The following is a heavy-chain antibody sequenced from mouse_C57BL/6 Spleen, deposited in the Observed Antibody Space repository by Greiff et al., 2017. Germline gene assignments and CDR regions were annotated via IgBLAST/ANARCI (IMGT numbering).Heavy chain of an antibody. V-gene: IGHV6-3*01. J-gene: IGHJ4*01. Sequence: DVKLQESGGGLVQPGGSMKLSCVASGFTFSNYWMNWVRQSPEKGLEWVAQISLKSDNYATHSAASVKGRFTISSDDSKSSVYLQMNNLRAEDTGIYYCSSNWDYYAMDYWGQGTSGTVSS. CDR3: SSNWDYYAMDY. CDR1: GFTFSNYW. CDR2: ISLKSDNYAT. D-gene: IGHD4-1*01.